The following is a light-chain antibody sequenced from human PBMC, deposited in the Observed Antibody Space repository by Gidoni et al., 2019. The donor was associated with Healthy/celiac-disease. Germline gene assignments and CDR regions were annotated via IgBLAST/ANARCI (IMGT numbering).Light chain of an antibody. J-gene: IGLJ2*01. V-gene: IGLV2-14*01. CDR3: SSYTSSSTLEVV. CDR2: EVS. CDR1: SSDVGGYNY. Sequence: QSALTQPASVSGSPGQSITISCTGTSSDVGGYNYVSWYQQHPGKAPKLMIYEVSNRPSGVSNRFSGSKSGNTASLTISGLQAEDEADYYCSSYTSSSTLEVVLGGGTKLTVL.